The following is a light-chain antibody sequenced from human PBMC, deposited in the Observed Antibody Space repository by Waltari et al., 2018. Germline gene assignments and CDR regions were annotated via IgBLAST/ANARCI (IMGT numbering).Light chain of an antibody. Sequence: DIQMTQSPSTVSASLGDRVTITCRASQNLNTFLSWYHQKPGAVPNLLILDASTLERGVPSRFSGSGSGTHFTLTISGLQPDDFATYYCQQYYDYPINFGQGTRL. CDR1: QNLNTF. V-gene: IGKV1-5*01. CDR3: QQYYDYPIN. CDR2: DAS. J-gene: IGKJ5*01.